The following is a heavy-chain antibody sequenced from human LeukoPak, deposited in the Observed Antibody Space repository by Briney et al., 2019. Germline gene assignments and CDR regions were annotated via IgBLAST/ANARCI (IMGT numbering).Heavy chain of an antibody. CDR1: GGSISSYY. V-gene: IGHV4-4*07. J-gene: IGHJ5*02. D-gene: IGHD6-25*01. Sequence: SETLSLTCTVSGGSISSYYWTWIRQSAGKGLEWIGRINTSGSTNYNPSLRSRVTMSVNTSKNQFSLNLTSVSAADTAVYSCAREGGDPRWLDPWGQGTLVTVSS. CDR2: INTSGST. CDR3: AREGGDPRWLDP.